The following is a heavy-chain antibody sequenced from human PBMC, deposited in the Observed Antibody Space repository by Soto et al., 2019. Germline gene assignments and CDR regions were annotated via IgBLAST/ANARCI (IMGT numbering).Heavy chain of an antibody. CDR2: IIPIFGTA. Sequence: QVQLVQSGAEVKKPGSSVKVSCKASGGTFSSYAISWVRQAPGQGLEWMGGIIPIFGTANYAQKFQGRVTITADESTSTAYMELSSLRSEDTAVYYCASVCPRARGGSCPNWFDPWGQGTLVTVSS. J-gene: IGHJ5*02. D-gene: IGHD2-15*01. V-gene: IGHV1-69*01. CDR3: ASVCPRARGGSCPNWFDP. CDR1: GGTFSSYA.